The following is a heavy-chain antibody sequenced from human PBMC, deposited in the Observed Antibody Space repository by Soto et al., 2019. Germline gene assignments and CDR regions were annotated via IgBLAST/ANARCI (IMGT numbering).Heavy chain of an antibody. Sequence: HGESLKISCKGSGYSFTSYWISWVRQMPGKGLEWMGRIDPSDSYTNYSPSFQGHVTISADKSISTAYLQWSSLKASDTAMYYCARHVVDIVVVPAAPTDNWFDPWGQGTLVTVSS. CDR2: IDPSDSYT. J-gene: IGHJ5*02. D-gene: IGHD2-2*01. V-gene: IGHV5-10-1*01. CDR3: ARHVVDIVVVPAAPTDNWFDP. CDR1: GYSFTSYW.